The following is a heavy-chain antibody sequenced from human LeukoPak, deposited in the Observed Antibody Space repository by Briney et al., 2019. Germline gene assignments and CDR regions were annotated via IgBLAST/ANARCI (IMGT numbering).Heavy chain of an antibody. Sequence: PSGTLSLTCAVSGYSISSGYYWGWIRQPPGKGLEWIGSIYHSGSTYYNPSLKSRVTISVDTSKNQFSLKLSSVTAADTAVYYCARDKKEEVPAAAGWFDPWGQGTLVTVSS. D-gene: IGHD2-2*01. CDR2: IYHSGST. CDR1: GYSISSGYY. V-gene: IGHV4-38-2*02. CDR3: ARDKKEEVPAAAGWFDP. J-gene: IGHJ5*02.